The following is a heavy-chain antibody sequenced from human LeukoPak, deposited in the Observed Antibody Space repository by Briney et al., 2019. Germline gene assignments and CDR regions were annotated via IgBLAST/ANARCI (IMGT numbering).Heavy chain of an antibody. CDR1: GFTFSDYY. CDR3: ARDTEDDDGSTTFDY. D-gene: IGHD1-26*01. CDR2: ISSSGNVI. J-gene: IGHJ4*02. V-gene: IGHV3-11*01. Sequence: GGSLRLFCAISGFTFSDYYFSWIRQAPGKGLEWISYISSSGNVIYYADSVKGRFTISRDNAKNSLYLQMNSLRVKDTAVYYCARDTEDDDGSTTFDYWGQGTLVTVSS.